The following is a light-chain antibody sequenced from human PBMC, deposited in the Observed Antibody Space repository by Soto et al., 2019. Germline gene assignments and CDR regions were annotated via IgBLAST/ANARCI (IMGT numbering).Light chain of an antibody. V-gene: IGKV3-11*01. J-gene: IGKJ4*01. CDR2: DAS. CDR3: HQRSNWPLT. Sequence: EIVLTQSPATLSLSPGERATLSCRASQSVSSYLAWYQQKPGQAPRLLIYDASTRATGIPGRFSGSGSGTDFTLTISSPEPEDVAVYYCHQRSNWPLTFGGGTRVEIK. CDR1: QSVSSY.